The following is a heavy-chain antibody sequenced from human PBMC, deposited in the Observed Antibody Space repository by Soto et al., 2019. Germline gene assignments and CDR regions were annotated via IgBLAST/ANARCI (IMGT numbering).Heavy chain of an antibody. D-gene: IGHD1-26*01. Sequence: ASVKVSCKASGYTFTSYGISWVRQAPGQGLEWMGWISAYNGNTNYAQKLQGRVTMTTDTSTSTAYMELRSLRSDDTAVYYCARVSVQVGATTRSDYYYGMDVWGQGTTVTVSS. CDR3: ARVSVQVGATTRSDYYYGMDV. CDR2: ISAYNGNT. CDR1: GYTFTSYG. J-gene: IGHJ6*02. V-gene: IGHV1-18*01.